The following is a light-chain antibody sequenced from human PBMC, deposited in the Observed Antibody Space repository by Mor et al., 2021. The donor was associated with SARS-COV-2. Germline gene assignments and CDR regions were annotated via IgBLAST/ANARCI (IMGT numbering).Light chain of an antibody. CDR1: QSLTSNS. CDR2: DAS. Sequence: LSCRASQSLTSNSLAWYQQKPGQPPRLLIFDASSRPTGIPDRFSVSGSGTDFTLTISRVEPEDFAVYHCHQFGSSVFSFGQG. V-gene: IGKV3-20*01. CDR3: HQFGSSVFS. J-gene: IGKJ2*01.